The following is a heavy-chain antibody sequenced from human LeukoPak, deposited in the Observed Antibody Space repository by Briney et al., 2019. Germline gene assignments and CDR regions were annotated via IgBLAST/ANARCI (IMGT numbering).Heavy chain of an antibody. CDR2: IHTSGST. CDR1: GGSISSGDYY. J-gene: IGHJ4*02. D-gene: IGHD3-3*01. V-gene: IGHV4-61*02. CDR3: ATTSATYYDFWSENYYFDY. Sequence: SETLSLTCTVSGGSISSGDYYWTWIRQPAGKGLEWIGRIHTSGSTNYKPSLQSRVTIAIDTSKNQFSLKLSSVTAADTAVYYCATTSATYYDFWSENYYFDYWGQGTLVTVSS.